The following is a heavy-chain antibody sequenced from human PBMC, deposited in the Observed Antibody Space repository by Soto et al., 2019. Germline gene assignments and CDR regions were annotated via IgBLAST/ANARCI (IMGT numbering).Heavy chain of an antibody. V-gene: IGHV3-23*01. CDR1: GFTFSSFA. CDR2: ISGSGEST. Sequence: QPGGSLRLSCAASGFTFSSFAMIWVRQAPGKGLEWVSSISGSGESTYYADSVRGRLSISRDNSKNTLYLQMNSLRAEDTAVYYCAKRREGGYYIFDYWGQGTPVTVSS. J-gene: IGHJ4*02. D-gene: IGHD3-10*01. CDR3: AKRREGGYYIFDY.